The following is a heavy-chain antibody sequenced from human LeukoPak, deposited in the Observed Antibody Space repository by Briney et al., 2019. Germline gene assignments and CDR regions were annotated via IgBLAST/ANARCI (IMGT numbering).Heavy chain of an antibody. D-gene: IGHD5-12*01. J-gene: IGHJ4*02. CDR1: GGSLGGSNS. CDR3: ARMVRRLERLNIGGSSDYATIYYFDY. V-gene: IGHV4-4*03. Sequence: PGTLSLTSAVPGGSLGGSNSWSWVRKPPGKGRKWIGEFYHSGSTNYTPSLKSRFTISVDTSKNEFSLRLRSVTAADTAVYYCARMVRRLERLNIGGSSDYATIYYFDYWGQGTLVTVSS. CDR2: FYHSGST.